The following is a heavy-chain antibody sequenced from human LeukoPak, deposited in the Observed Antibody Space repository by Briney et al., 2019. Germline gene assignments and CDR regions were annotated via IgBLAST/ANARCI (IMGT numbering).Heavy chain of an antibody. CDR1: DGSISNYY. CDR2: IYYSGST. CDR3: ARETLEGKFDP. V-gene: IGHV4-59*01. Sequence: SETLSLTCTVSDGSISNYYWTWIRQTPGKELEWIGYIYYSGSTKTNPSLKSRVTISVDTSKNQFSLKLSSVTAADTAVYFCARETLEGKFDPWGQGTLVTVSS. D-gene: IGHD1-1*01. J-gene: IGHJ5*02.